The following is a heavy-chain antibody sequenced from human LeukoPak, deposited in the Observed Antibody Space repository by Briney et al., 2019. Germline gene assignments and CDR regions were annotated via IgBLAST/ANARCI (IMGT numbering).Heavy chain of an antibody. D-gene: IGHD2-2*01. CDR2: IYTSGST. Sequence: SETLSLTCTVSGGSISSYYWSWIRQPAGKGLEWIGRIYTSGSTNYNPSLMSRVTISVDTSKNQFSLKLSSVTAADTAVYYCASGDYCSVTSCPELDVFDIWGQGTMVTVSS. CDR3: ASGDYCSVTSCPELDVFDI. V-gene: IGHV4-4*07. CDR1: GGSISSYY. J-gene: IGHJ3*02.